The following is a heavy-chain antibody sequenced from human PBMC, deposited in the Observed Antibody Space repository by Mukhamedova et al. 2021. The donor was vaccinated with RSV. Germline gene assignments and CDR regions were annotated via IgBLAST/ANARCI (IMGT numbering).Heavy chain of an antibody. D-gene: IGHD6-19*01. J-gene: IGHJ6*02. CDR3: TKEGPVAGYYYYGMDV. CDR2: ISGSSSTL. V-gene: IGHV3-48*03. Sequence: VRQAAGKGLEWVSYISGSSSTLHYADSVKGRFTISRDNAKNSLYLQMNSLRAEDTAVYYCTKEGPVAGYYYYGMDVWGPGTTVTV.